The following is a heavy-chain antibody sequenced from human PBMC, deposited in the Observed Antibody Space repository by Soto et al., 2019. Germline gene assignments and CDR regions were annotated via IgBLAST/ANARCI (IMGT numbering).Heavy chain of an antibody. J-gene: IGHJ3*02. D-gene: IGHD5-12*01. Sequence: QVHLVESGGGVVQPGRSLRLSCAASGFTFSTYAMHWVRQAPGKGLEWVAVISYDGSKKYYADSVKGRFTISRDTSKNTLNLQMNSLRIEDTAVYFCARAPVDIFGVFDIWGQGTMVTVSP. CDR3: ARAPVDIFGVFDI. V-gene: IGHV3-30*03. CDR1: GFTFSTYA. CDR2: ISYDGSKK.